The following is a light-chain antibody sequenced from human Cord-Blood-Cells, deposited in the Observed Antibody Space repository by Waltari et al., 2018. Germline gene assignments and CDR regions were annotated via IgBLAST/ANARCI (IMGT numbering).Light chain of an antibody. CDR1: SSDVGGYNY. CDR3: SSYTSSSTLYF. CDR2: DVS. V-gene: IGLV2-14*01. J-gene: IGLJ1*01. Sequence: QSALTQPASVSGSPGQSITIPCTGTSSDVGGYNYVSWYQQHPGKAPTLMIYDVSNRPSGVSNRFSGSKSGNTASLTISGLQAEDEADYYCSSYTSSSTLYFFGTGTKVTVL.